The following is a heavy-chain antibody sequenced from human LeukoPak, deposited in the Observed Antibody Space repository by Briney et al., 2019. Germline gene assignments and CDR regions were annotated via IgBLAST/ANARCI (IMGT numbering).Heavy chain of an antibody. CDR2: IKEDGSEK. Sequence: GRSLRLSCTASGFTFGDYAMNWVRQAPGKGLEWVADIKEDGSEKFYGDSVKGRFTISRDNAKNSLYLQMNSLRAEDTAMYYCTRQYTYGYEEFDLWGQGTLVTVSS. J-gene: IGHJ4*02. V-gene: IGHV3-7*01. CDR3: TRQYTYGYEEFDL. D-gene: IGHD5-18*01. CDR1: GFTFGDYA.